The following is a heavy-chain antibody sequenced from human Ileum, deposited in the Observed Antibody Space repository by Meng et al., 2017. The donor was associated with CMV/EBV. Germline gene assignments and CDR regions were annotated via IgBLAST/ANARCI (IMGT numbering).Heavy chain of an antibody. V-gene: IGHV4-4*02. CDR3: ARNGYYSLDY. J-gene: IGHJ4*02. CDR2: IYHSGTT. D-gene: IGHD3-22*01. Sequence: LICTVSGDSFSSSRWWSWVRQPPGKGLEWIGEIYHSGTTTYNPSLKSRVTISPDESKNEFSLKLTSVTAADTAAYYCARNGYYSLDYWSQGTLVTVSS. CDR1: GDSFSSSRW.